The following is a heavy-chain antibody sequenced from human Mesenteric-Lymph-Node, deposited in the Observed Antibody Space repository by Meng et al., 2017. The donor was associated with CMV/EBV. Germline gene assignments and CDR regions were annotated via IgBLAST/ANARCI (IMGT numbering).Heavy chain of an antibody. CDR3: ARGGTYAFDS. D-gene: IGHD1-14*01. Sequence: GSLRLSCTVSGGSISSSSYYWGWIRQPPGKGLEWIGSIYYSGSTYYNPSLKSRVTISVDTSKNQFSLKLSSVTAADTAVYFCARGGTYAFDSWGLGNLVTVSS. V-gene: IGHV4-39*01. CDR1: GGSISSSSYY. J-gene: IGHJ4*02. CDR2: IYYSGST.